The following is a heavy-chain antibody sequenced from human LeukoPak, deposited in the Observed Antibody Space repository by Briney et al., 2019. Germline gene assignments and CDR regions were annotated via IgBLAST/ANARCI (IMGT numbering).Heavy chain of an antibody. CDR1: GYTFTGYY. D-gene: IGHD3-3*01. CDR3: ARAGEYYDFWSGYYLGHYYYYMDV. J-gene: IGHJ6*03. CDR2: INPNSGGT. V-gene: IGHV1-2*02. Sequence: ASVKVSCKASGYTFTGYYMHWVRQAPGQGLEWMGWINPNSGGTNYAQKFQGRVTITRNTSISTAYMELSSLRSEDTAVYYCARAGEYYDFWSGYYLGHYYYYMDVWGKGTTVTVSS.